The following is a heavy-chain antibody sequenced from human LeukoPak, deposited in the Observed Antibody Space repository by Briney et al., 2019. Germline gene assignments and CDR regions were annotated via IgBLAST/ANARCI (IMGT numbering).Heavy chain of an antibody. CDR3: ARDEWGDAFDI. J-gene: IGHJ3*02. V-gene: IGHV3-21*01. CDR1: GFTFSSYS. Sequence: TGGSLRLSCAASGFTFSSYSMNWVRQAPGKGLEWVSSISSSSYIHSADSVRGRFTISRDNAKNSLFLQMNSLRAEDTAVYYCARDEWGDAFDIWGQGTMVTVFS. CDR2: ISSSSYI. D-gene: IGHD1-26*01.